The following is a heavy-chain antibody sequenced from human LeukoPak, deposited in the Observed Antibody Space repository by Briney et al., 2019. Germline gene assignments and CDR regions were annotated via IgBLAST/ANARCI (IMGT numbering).Heavy chain of an antibody. CDR1: GFTFSSYE. CDR3: ARDLGDGYNPWY. D-gene: IGHD5-24*01. CDR2: ISSSGSTI. J-gene: IGHJ4*02. Sequence: GGSLRLSCAASGFTFSSYEMNWVRQAPGKGLEWVSYISSSGSTIYYADSVKGRFTISRDNAKNSLYLQMNSLRAEDTAVYYCARDLGDGYNPWYWGQGTLVTVSS. V-gene: IGHV3-48*03.